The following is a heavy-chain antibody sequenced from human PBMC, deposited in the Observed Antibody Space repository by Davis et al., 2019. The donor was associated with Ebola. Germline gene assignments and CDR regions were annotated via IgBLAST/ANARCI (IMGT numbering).Heavy chain of an antibody. V-gene: IGHV1-18*01. Sequence: ASVKVSCKASGYTFTSYGISWVRQAPGQGLEWMGWISAYNGNTNYAQKLQGRVTMTTDTSTSTAYMELRSLRSDDTAVYYCARDRYYDSSGAAGSWGQGTLVTVSS. D-gene: IGHD3-22*01. CDR1: GYTFTSYG. CDR2: ISAYNGNT. J-gene: IGHJ5*02. CDR3: ARDRYYDSSGAAGS.